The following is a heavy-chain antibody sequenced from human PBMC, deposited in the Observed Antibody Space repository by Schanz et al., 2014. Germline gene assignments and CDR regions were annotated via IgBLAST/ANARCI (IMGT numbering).Heavy chain of an antibody. CDR1: GFIFSTYW. V-gene: IGHV3-7*02. Sequence: DVHLLESGGGLVQPGGSLRLSCATSGFIFSTYWMSWVRQAPGKGPEWVANIKHDGSVKDYVDSVEGRFTISRDNAKNSLFLQMNSLRPEDTAVYYCARGRVLESWGQGTLVTVSS. CDR3: ARGRVLES. CDR2: IKHDGSVK. D-gene: IGHD1-1*01. J-gene: IGHJ5*02.